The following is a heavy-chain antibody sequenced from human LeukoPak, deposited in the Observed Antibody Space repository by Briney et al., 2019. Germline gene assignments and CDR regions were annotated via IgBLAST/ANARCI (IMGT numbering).Heavy chain of an antibody. D-gene: IGHD2-2*01. CDR3: AKIEGKYQLANVPDH. J-gene: IGHJ4*02. Sequence: GGSLTLSCAASGFTFSTYGMHWVRQAPGKGLEWVAFIRYDGNNKYYADFVKGRFTISRDNSKNTLYLHMNSLRTEDTAVYYCAKIEGKYQLANVPDHWGQGTLVTVSS. CDR2: IRYDGNNK. CDR1: GFTFSTYG. V-gene: IGHV3-30*02.